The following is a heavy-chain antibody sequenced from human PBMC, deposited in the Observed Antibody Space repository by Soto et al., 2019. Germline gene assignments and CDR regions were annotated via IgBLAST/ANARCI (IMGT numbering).Heavy chain of an antibody. CDR1: GFSLSTSGVG. D-gene: IGHD6-13*01. CDR2: IYWNDDK. J-gene: IGHJ5*02. V-gene: IGHV2-5*01. CDR3: AHSSQAAAGGWFDP. Sequence: SGPTLVKPTQTLTLTCTFSGFSLSTSGVGVGWIRQPPGKALEWLALIYWNDDKRYSPSLKSRLTITKDTSKNQVVLTMTNMDPVDTATYYCAHSSQAAAGGWFDPWGQGTLVTVSS.